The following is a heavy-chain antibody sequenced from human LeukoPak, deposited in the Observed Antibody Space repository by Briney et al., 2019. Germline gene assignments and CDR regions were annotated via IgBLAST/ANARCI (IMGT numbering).Heavy chain of an antibody. CDR2: IYYSGST. CDR3: ARVEGIVVVVAATPIHHAFDI. Sequence: PSETLSLTCTVSGGSISSGDYYWSWIRQPPGKGLEWIGYIYYSGSTYYNPSLKSRVTISVDTPKNQFSLKLSSVTAADTAVYYCARVEGIVVVVAATPIHHAFDIWGQGTMVTVSS. CDR1: GGSISSGDYY. D-gene: IGHD2-15*01. J-gene: IGHJ3*02. V-gene: IGHV4-30-4*01.